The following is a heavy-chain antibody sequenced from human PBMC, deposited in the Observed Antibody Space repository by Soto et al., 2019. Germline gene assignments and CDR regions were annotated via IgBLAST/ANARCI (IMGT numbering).Heavy chain of an antibody. CDR2: ISAHNGNT. CDR3: SRGRYGDY. J-gene: IGHJ4*02. D-gene: IGHD1-1*01. V-gene: IGHV1-18*01. Sequence: QVHLVQSGAEVKKPGASVKVSCKGSGYAFTTYGITWVRQATGQGLEWMGLISAHNGNTNYAQKLQGRVTVTRDTSTSTAYMELRSLRSDDTAGYYCSRGRYGDYWGQGAMVTVSS. CDR1: GYAFTTYG.